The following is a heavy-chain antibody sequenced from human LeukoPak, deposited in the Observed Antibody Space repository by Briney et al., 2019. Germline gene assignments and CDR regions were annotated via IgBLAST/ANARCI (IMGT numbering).Heavy chain of an antibody. Sequence: SGGSLRLSCAASGFSFRSYAMSWVRQAPGKGLEWVSSIRDDESNTYYADSVKGRFTISRDNSKNTLYLQMNSLRAEDTALYYCAKDLTEYYDGNAVYWGQGTLVTVSS. J-gene: IGHJ4*02. CDR3: AKDLTEYYDGNAVY. D-gene: IGHD3-22*01. CDR1: GFSFRSYA. CDR2: IRDDESNT. V-gene: IGHV3-23*01.